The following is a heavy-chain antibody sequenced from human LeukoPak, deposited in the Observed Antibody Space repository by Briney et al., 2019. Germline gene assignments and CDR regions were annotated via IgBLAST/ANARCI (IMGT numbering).Heavy chain of an antibody. D-gene: IGHD3-22*01. CDR1: GFTFTIYA. CDR2: ISSTGEYT. CDR3: AKDRPNYYGSDGHYYRRNGDY. J-gene: IGHJ4*02. V-gene: IGHV3-23*01. Sequence: SGGSLRLSCAASGFTFTIYAMSWVRQAPGKGLEWVSSISSTGEYTYYTGSVKGRFTISRVNSKNTLYLHMNSLRGEDTAVYYCAKDRPNYYGSDGHYYRRNGDYWGQGALVTVSS.